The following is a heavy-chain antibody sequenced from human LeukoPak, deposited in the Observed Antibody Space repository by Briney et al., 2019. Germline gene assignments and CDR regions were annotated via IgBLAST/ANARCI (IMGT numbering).Heavy chain of an antibody. Sequence: PGGSLRLSCAASGFTVSSNYMSWVRQAPGKGLEWVANIKQDGSEKYYVDSVKGRFTISRDNAKNSLYLQMNSLRAEDTAVYYCARDLDYGGKGLDYWGQGTLVTVSS. CDR1: GFTVSSNY. J-gene: IGHJ4*02. CDR3: ARDLDYGGKGLDY. V-gene: IGHV3-7*01. CDR2: IKQDGSEK. D-gene: IGHD4-23*01.